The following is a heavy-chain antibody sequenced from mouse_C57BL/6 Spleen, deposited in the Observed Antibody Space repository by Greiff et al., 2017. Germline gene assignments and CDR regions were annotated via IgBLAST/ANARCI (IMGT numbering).Heavy chain of an antibody. CDR2: IYPRSGNT. CDR1: GYTFTSYG. D-gene: IGHD1-1*01. J-gene: IGHJ4*01. CDR3: ARVTVVKNYYAMDD. V-gene: IGHV1-81*01. Sequence: VQRVEPGAELARPGASVKLSCKASGYTFTSYGISWVKQRTGPGLAWVGEIYPRSGNTYYNEKFKGKATLTADKSSSTAYMELRSLTSEDSAVYFCARVTVVKNYYAMDDWGQGTSVTGSS.